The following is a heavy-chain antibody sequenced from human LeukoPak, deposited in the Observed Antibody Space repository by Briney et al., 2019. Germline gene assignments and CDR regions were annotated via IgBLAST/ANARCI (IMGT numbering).Heavy chain of an antibody. D-gene: IGHD3-22*01. CDR1: GFTFSSYG. Sequence: GGSLRLSCAASGFTFSSYGMHWVRQAPGKGLEWVAVIWYDGSDKYYADSVKGRFSISRDNSKNTLYLQMNSLRAEDTAVYYCARELPPVVNFYFDSWGQGTLVTVPS. V-gene: IGHV3-33*01. CDR2: IWYDGSDK. CDR3: ARELPPVVNFYFDS. J-gene: IGHJ4*02.